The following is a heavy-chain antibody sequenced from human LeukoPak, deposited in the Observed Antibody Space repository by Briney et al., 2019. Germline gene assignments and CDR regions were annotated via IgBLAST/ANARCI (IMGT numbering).Heavy chain of an antibody. Sequence: GGSLRLSCAASGFTFSTYAMSWGRQAPGKGLEWVSLISGSDGSTFYADSVKGRFTISRDDSKNTVFLQMSSLRADDTAVYHCAKDPRYNNDGWGQGTLVTVSS. CDR2: ISGSDGST. CDR3: AKDPRYNNDG. D-gene: IGHD1-14*01. V-gene: IGHV3-23*01. CDR1: GFTFSTYA. J-gene: IGHJ4*02.